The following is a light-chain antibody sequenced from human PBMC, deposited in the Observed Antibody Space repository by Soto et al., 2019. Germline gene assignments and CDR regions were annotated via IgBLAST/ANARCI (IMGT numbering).Light chain of an antibody. J-gene: IGKJ5*01. Sequence: EIVMTHSPATLSVSPGERATLSCRASDVVGSNLAWYQQKPGQAPRLLIYGASTRATGIPGRFSGSGFGTEFTLTISGLQPEDFAVYYCQQYNDWPPITFGQGTRLEIK. CDR1: DVVGSN. CDR3: QQYNDWPPIT. CDR2: GAS. V-gene: IGKV3-15*01.